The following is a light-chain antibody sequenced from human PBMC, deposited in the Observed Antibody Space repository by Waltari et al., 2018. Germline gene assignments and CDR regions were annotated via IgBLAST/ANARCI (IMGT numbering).Light chain of an antibody. CDR2: EAS. CDR1: QSVGKS. V-gene: IGKV3-20*01. J-gene: IGKJ1*01. Sequence: EIVLTQSPGTLSLSPGERATLSCRASQSVGKSLAWYQHKPGQAPRLLICEASSRATGIPDRFSGSGSGTDFSLTISRLEPEDFSVYYCQHYVTLPATFGQGTKVEV. CDR3: QHYVTLPAT.